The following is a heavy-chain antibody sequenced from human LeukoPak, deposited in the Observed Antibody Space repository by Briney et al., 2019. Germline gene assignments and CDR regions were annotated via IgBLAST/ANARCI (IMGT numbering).Heavy chain of an antibody. J-gene: IGHJ4*02. D-gene: IGHD6-19*01. CDR1: GYTFTSYD. V-gene: IGHV1-8*01. Sequence: ASVKVSCKASGYTFTSYDINWVRQATGQGLEWMGWMNPNSGNTVYAQKFQGRVTMTRNTSISTAYMELSSLRSEDTAVYYCARYSSGSFDFDYWGQGTLVTVSS. CDR3: ARYSSGSFDFDY. CDR2: MNPNSGNT.